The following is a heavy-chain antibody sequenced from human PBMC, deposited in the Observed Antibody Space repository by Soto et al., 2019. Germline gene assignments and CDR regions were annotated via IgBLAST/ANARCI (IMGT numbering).Heavy chain of an antibody. V-gene: IGHV4-31*03. CDR2: IYYSGST. J-gene: IGHJ4*02. Sequence: QVQLQESGPGLVKPSQTLSLTCTVSGGSISSGGYYWSWIRQHPGKGLEWIGYIYYSGSTYYNPSPKSRVTISVDTSKNQFSLKLSSVTAADTAVYYCARVMVGGYDPQYYFDYWGQGTLVTVSS. CDR1: GGSISSGGYY. CDR3: ARVMVGGYDPQYYFDY. D-gene: IGHD5-12*01.